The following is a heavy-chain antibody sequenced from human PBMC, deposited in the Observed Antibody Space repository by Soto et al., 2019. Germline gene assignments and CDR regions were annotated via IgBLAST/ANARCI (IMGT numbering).Heavy chain of an antibody. J-gene: IGHJ4*02. Sequence: PSDTLSLTCTVSGGSISSGDYYWSWIRQPPGKGLEWIGYIYYSGSTYYNPSLKSRVTISVDTSKNQFSLKLSSVTAADTAVYYCARARGARYFDYWGQGTLVTVSS. V-gene: IGHV4-30-4*02. CDR1: GGSISSGDYY. D-gene: IGHD2-15*01. CDR2: IYYSGST. CDR3: ARARGARYFDY.